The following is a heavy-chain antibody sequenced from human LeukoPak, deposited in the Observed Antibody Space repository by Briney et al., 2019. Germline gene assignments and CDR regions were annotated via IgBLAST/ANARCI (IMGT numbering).Heavy chain of an antibody. CDR3: ARDPIPPSAFWSGSERRGLDY. V-gene: IGHV3-30*01. CDR1: GFTFSSYA. J-gene: IGHJ4*02. D-gene: IGHD3-3*01. Sequence: GGFLRLSCAASGFTFSSYAMHWVRQAPGKGLEWVAVISYDGSNKYYADSVKGRFTISRDNSKNTLYLQMNSLRAEDTAVYYCARDPIPPSAFWSGSERRGLDYWGQGTLVTVSS. CDR2: ISYDGSNK.